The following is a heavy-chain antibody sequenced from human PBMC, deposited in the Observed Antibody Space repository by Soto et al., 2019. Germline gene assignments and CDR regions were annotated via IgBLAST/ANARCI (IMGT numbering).Heavy chain of an antibody. CDR1: GGSISSSSYY. Sequence: SETLSLTCTVSGGSISSSSYYWGWIRHPPGRGLEWIGNIYYSGSTYYNPSLKSRVTISVDTSKYQFSLNLSSVTAADTAVYYCARLQGFITAAGTIDFWGQGTLVTVSS. CDR3: ARLQGFITAAGTIDF. CDR2: IYYSGST. J-gene: IGHJ4*02. V-gene: IGHV4-39*01. D-gene: IGHD6-13*01.